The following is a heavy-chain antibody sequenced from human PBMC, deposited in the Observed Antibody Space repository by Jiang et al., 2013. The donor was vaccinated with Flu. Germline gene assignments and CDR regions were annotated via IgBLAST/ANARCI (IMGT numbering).Heavy chain of an antibody. Sequence: QLLESGGGLVQPGGSLTLSCVASGFTFKNYWMTWFRQAPGKGLEWVANIKEDGSAKYYLDSVKGRFTVSRDNAKNSLYLQMNSLRAEDTATYYCVRDLVWGSGKNDYWGQGTLVTASS. V-gene: IGHV3-7*03. CDR2: IKEDGSAK. CDR1: GFTFKNYW. D-gene: IGHD3-10*01. CDR3: VRDLVWGSGKNDY. J-gene: IGHJ4*02.